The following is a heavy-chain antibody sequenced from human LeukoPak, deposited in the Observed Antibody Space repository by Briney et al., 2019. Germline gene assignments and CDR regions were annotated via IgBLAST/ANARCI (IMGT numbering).Heavy chain of an antibody. V-gene: IGHV4-39*01. CDR1: GGSISSSSYY. D-gene: IGHD6-13*01. CDR2: IYYSGST. J-gene: IGHJ6*03. CDR3: ARGSSSWYVLYYYYYMDV. Sequence: SETLSLTCTVSGGSISSSSYYWGWIRQPPGKGLEWIGSIYYSGSTYYNPSLKSRVTISVDTSKNQFSLKLSSVTAADTAVYYCARGSSSWYVLYYYYYMDVWGKGTTVTVSS.